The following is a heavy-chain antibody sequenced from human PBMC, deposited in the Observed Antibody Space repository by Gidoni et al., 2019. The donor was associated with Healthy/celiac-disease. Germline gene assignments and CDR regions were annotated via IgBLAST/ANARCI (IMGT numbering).Heavy chain of an antibody. D-gene: IGHD3-10*01. CDR1: GGSISSGGYS. V-gene: IGHV4-30-2*01. Sequence: QLQLQESGSGLVKPSQTLSLTCAVPGGSISSGGYSWSWIRQPPGKGLEWIGYIYHSGSTYYNPSLKSRVTISVDRSKNQFSLKLSSVTAADTAVYYCARGSGSYYNEDNLVDYWGQGTLVTVSS. CDR2: IYHSGST. J-gene: IGHJ4*02. CDR3: ARGSGSYYNEDNLVDY.